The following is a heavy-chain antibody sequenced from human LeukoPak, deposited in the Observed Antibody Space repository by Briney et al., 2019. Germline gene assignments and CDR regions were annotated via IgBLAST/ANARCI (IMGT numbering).Heavy chain of an antibody. V-gene: IGHV4-61*05. CDR1: GGSISSSSYY. Sequence: SETLSLTCTVSGGSISSSSYYWGWIRQPPGKGLEWIGYIYYSGYTNYNPSLKSRVTISVDTSKNQFSLKLSSVTAADTAVYYCAGITMVRGDPFDYWGQGTLVTVSS. CDR2: IYYSGYT. J-gene: IGHJ4*02. CDR3: AGITMVRGDPFDY. D-gene: IGHD3-10*01.